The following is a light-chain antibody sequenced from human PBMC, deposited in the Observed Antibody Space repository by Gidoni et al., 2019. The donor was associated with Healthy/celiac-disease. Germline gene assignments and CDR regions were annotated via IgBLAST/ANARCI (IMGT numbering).Light chain of an antibody. CDR1: QGISSY. CDR3: QPLNSYPLT. J-gene: IGKJ2*01. CDR2: AAS. V-gene: IGKV1-9*01. Sequence: DIQLTQSPSFLSASVGDRVTITCRASQGISSYLAWYQQKPGKAPKLLIYAASTLQSGVPSRFSCSGSGTEFTLTISSLQPEDFATYYCQPLNSYPLTFGQGTKLEIK.